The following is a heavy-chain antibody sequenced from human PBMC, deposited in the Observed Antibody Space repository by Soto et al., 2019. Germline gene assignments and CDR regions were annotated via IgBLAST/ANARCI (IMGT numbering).Heavy chain of an antibody. J-gene: IGHJ4*02. V-gene: IGHV3-48*01. CDR2: ISSSSSTI. CDR1: GFTFSSYS. Sequence: EVQLVESGGGLVQPGGSLRLSCAASGFTFSSYSMNWVRQAPGKGLEWVSYISSSSSTIYYADSVKGRFTISRDNAKNSLYLQMNSLRAEDTAVYYCAREAACRIVATINRGAIDYWGQGTLVTVSS. D-gene: IGHD5-12*01. CDR3: AREAACRIVATINRGAIDY.